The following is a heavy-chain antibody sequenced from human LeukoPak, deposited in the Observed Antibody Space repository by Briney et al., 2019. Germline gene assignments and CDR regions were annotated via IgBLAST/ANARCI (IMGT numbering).Heavy chain of an antibody. CDR2: IYYSGNT. Sequence: SETLSLTCTVSGDSISTSNSYWGWIRQPPGKGLEWIGSIYYSGNTYYNASLKSRVTISVDTSKNQFSLKLTSVTAADTAVYYCARESDYGGNYRLFDYWGQGTLVTVSS. J-gene: IGHJ4*02. CDR1: GDSISTSNSY. V-gene: IGHV4-39*02. CDR3: ARESDYGGNYRLFDY. D-gene: IGHD4-23*01.